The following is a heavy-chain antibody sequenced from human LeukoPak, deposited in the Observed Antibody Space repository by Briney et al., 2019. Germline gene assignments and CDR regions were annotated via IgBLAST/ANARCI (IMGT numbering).Heavy chain of an antibody. J-gene: IGHJ6*02. CDR3: AKGGSSSYYYYYYGMGV. D-gene: IGHD2-15*01. CDR1: GFTFSSYA. CDR2: ISGSGGST. Sequence: GGSLRLSCAASGFTFSSYAMSWVRQAPGKGLEWVSAISGSGGSTYYADSVKGRFTISRDNSKNTLYLQMNSLRAEDTAVYYCAKGGSSSYYYYYYGMGVWGQGTTVTVSS. V-gene: IGHV3-23*01.